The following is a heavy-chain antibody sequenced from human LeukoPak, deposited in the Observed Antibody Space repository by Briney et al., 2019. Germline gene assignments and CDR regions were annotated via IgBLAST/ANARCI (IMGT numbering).Heavy chain of an antibody. V-gene: IGHV3-48*01. J-gene: IGHJ4*02. Sequence: GGSLRLSCAASGFTLSSYSMNWVRQAPGKGLEWVSFITSSSTTIYYADSVKGRFTVSRDNAKNSLYLQMNSLRAEDTAVYYCAKSRSDVVDYWGQGTLVTVSS. CDR3: AKSRSDVVDY. D-gene: IGHD3-3*01. CDR1: GFTLSSYS. CDR2: ITSSSTTI.